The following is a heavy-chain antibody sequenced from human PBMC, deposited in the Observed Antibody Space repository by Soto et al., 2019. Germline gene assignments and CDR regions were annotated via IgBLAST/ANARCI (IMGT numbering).Heavy chain of an antibody. Sequence: ASVKVSCKASGYTFTGYYMHWVRQAPGQGLEWMGWINPNSGGTNYAQKFQGWVTMTRDMSISTAYMELSRLRSDDTAVYYCALQYGSGSYYNTHFDYWGQGTLVTVSS. J-gene: IGHJ4*02. CDR3: ALQYGSGSYYNTHFDY. CDR2: INPNSGGT. CDR1: GYTFTGYY. D-gene: IGHD3-10*01. V-gene: IGHV1-2*04.